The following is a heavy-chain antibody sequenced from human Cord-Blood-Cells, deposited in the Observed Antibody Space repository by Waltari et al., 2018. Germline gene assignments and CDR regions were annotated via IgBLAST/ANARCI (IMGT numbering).Heavy chain of an antibody. J-gene: IGHJ4*02. CDR2: IYYSGST. V-gene: IGHV4-59*01. CDR3: ERASEGIVGAFDY. Sequence: QVQLQESGPGLVKPSETLSLTCTVSGGPISSYYWTWIRQPPGKGLEWIGYIYYSGSTNYNPSLKSRVTISVDTSKNQFSLKLSSVTAADTAVYYCERASEGIVGAFDYWGQGTLVTVSS. CDR1: GGPISSYY. D-gene: IGHD1-26*01.